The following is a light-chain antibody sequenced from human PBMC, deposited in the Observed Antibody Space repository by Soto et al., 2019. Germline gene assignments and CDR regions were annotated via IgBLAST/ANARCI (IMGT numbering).Light chain of an antibody. Sequence: IVLTQSPVTLSLSPGEPAIFSCRASQSVSSYLAWYQQKPGQAPRLLIYGASSRATGIPDRFSGSGSGTDFTLTISRLEPEDFAVYYCQQFSSYPLTFGGETKVDIK. CDR2: GAS. V-gene: IGKV3-20*01. J-gene: IGKJ4*01. CDR1: QSVSSY. CDR3: QQFSSYPLT.